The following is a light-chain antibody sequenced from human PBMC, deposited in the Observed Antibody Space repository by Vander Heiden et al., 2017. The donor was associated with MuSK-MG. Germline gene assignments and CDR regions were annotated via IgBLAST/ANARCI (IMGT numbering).Light chain of an antibody. J-gene: IGKJ1*01. CDR3: QQYYSTPVT. CDR1: QSVLYSSNNKNY. CDR2: WAS. V-gene: IGKV4-1*01. Sequence: LAVSLGERATINCKSSQSVLYSSNNKNYLAWYQQKPGQPPKLLIYWASTRESGVPDRFSGSGSGTDFTLTISSLQAEDVAVYYCQQYYSTPVTVGQGTKVEIK.